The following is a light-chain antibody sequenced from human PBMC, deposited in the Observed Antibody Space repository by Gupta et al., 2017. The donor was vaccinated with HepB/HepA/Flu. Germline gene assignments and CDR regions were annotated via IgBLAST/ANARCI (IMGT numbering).Light chain of an antibody. V-gene: IGLV7-46*01. CDR3: YMYHQGVWV. CDR1: TGPVTSDLF. J-gene: IGLJ3*02. Sequence: QAVVTQEPSLTVSPGGTVTLTCGSSTGPVTSDLFVYWFQPKPGQAPRTGRFSDHNRHSSTPALVSGALVAGKEDMTRSGAQPEEEADDSCYMYHQGVWVFGGGTKLTVL. CDR2: SDH.